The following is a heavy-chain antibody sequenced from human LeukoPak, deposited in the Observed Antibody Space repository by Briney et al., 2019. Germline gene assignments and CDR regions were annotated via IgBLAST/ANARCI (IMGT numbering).Heavy chain of an antibody. V-gene: IGHV3-23*01. Sequence: PGGTLRLSCAASGLTFSSYGISWVRQAPGKGLEWVSAISATGGTTYYADSVKGHFTISRDNSKNTVYLQMNSLSAEDTAIYYCAKNGDRGAYCSDATCYPYYYYHMDVWGKGTTVTISS. CDR3: AKNGDRGAYCSDATCYPYYYYHMDV. D-gene: IGHD2-15*01. CDR1: GLTFSSYG. CDR2: ISATGGTT. J-gene: IGHJ6*03.